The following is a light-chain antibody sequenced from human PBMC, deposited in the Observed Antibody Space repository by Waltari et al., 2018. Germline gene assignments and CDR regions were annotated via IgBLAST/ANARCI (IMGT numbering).Light chain of an antibody. J-gene: IGLJ2*01. V-gene: IGLV2-11*03. CDR3: CSYAGSYTFVV. Sequence: YQPHPGTAPELMIYDVSKRPSGVPDRFSGSKSGNTASLTISGLQAEDEADYYCCSYAGSYTFVVFGGGTKLTVL. CDR2: DVS.